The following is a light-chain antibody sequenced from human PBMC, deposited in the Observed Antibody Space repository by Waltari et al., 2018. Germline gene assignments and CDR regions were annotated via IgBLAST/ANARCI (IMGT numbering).Light chain of an antibody. J-gene: IGLJ3*02. CDR1: SSDVGFYNL. CDR2: EVI. Sequence: QSALTQPASVSGSPGQSITISCTGTSSDVGFYNLVSWYQQHPGKPPELVVYEVISRPSGVSNRFSSSRSGNTASLTISGLQAEDEADYYCCSYAGRNIWVFGGGTKLTVL. CDR3: CSYAGRNIWV. V-gene: IGLV2-23*02.